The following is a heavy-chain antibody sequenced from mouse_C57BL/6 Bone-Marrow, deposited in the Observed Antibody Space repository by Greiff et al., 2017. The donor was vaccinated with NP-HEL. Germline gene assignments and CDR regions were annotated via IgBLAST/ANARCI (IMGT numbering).Heavy chain of an antibody. CDR3: ARLLRGAYYFDY. D-gene: IGHD1-1*01. J-gene: IGHJ2*01. Sequence: EVMLVESGGGLVKPGGSLKLSCAASGFTFSSYAMSWVRQTPDKRLEWVATISDGGSYTYYPDNVKGRFTISRDNAKNNLYLQMSHLKSEDTAMYYCARLLRGAYYFDYGGQGTTLTVSS. CDR1: GFTFSSYA. V-gene: IGHV5-4*03. CDR2: ISDGGSYT.